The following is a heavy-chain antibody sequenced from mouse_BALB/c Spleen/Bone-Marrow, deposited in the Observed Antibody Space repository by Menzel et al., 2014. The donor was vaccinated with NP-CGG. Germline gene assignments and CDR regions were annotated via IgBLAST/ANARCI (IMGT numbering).Heavy chain of an antibody. Sequence: EVMLVESGPSLVKPSQTLSLTCSVTGDSITSGYWNWIRKFPGNKLEFMGYISYSGSTYYNPPLKSRISITRDTSKTQYYLQLNSVTTEDTATYYCATYEGGTFDYWGQGTTLTVSS. CDR2: ISYSGST. J-gene: IGHJ2*01. CDR3: ATYEGGTFDY. CDR1: GDSITSGY. V-gene: IGHV3-8*02. D-gene: IGHD3-3*01.